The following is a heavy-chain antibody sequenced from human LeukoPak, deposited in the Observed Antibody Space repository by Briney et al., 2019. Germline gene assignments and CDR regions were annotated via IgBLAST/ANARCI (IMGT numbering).Heavy chain of an antibody. V-gene: IGHV3-30*02. Sequence: GGSLRLSCAASGFTFSSYAMSWVRQAPGKGLEWVAFIRHDGSNNYHSNSVQGRFTISRDNSRNTLCLQLNSLRPEDTAVYYCTKVRLLGALDDAFDVWGQGTMVTVSS. J-gene: IGHJ3*01. CDR2: IRHDGSNN. CDR3: TKVRLLGALDDAFDV. CDR1: GFTFSSYA. D-gene: IGHD7-27*01.